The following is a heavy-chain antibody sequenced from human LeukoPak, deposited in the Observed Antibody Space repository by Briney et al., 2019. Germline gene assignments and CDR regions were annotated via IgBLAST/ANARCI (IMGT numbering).Heavy chain of an antibody. CDR3: ARTAGNYYYYYYMDV. CDR2: INPNSGGT. V-gene: IGHV1-2*02. J-gene: IGHJ6*03. Sequence: ASVKVSSKASGYTFTGYYMHWVRQAPGQGLEWMGWINPNSGGTNYAQKFQGRVTITRDTSISTAYMELSRLRSDDTAVYYCARTAGNYYYYYYMDVGGKGTTVTVS. D-gene: IGHD6-13*01. CDR1: GYTFTGYY.